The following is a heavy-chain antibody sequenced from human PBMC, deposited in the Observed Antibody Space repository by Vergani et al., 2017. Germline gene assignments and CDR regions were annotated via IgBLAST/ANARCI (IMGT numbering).Heavy chain of an antibody. CDR1: GFTFSGYT. CDR3: ARDYGTNTHAFDI. Sequence: EVQLVESGGGLVKPGGSLRLSCAAPGFTFSGYTMHWVRQAPGKGLEWVSSVSSSSSYIYYADSMKGRFTISRDNAKNSLYLQMNSLRAEDTAVYYCARDYGTNTHAFDIWGQGTMVTVSS. CDR2: VSSSSSYI. D-gene: IGHD4/OR15-4a*01. J-gene: IGHJ3*02. V-gene: IGHV3-21*01.